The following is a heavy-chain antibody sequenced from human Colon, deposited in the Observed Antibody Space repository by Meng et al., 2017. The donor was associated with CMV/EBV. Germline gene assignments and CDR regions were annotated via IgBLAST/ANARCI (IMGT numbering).Heavy chain of an antibody. CDR1: GFTFSSYG. Sequence: GESLKISCAASGFTFSSYGMHWVRQAPGKGLEWVAFIRYDGSNKYYADSVKGRFTISRDNSKNTLYLQMNSLRAEDTAVYYCAKDTSRGTTVTSLGYWGQGTTVTVSS. CDR2: IRYDGSNK. D-gene: IGHD4-17*01. J-gene: IGHJ6*02. V-gene: IGHV3-30*02. CDR3: AKDTSRGTTVTSLGY.